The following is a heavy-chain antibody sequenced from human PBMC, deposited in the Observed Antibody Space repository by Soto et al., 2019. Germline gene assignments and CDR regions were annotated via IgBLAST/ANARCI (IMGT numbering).Heavy chain of an antibody. CDR2: IYYSGST. CDR1: GGSISSYY. D-gene: IGHD5-12*01. J-gene: IGHJ2*01. V-gene: IGHV4-59*01. CDR3: AREMATMIRYFDL. Sequence: QVQLQESGPGLVKPSETLSLTCTVSGGSISSYYWSWIRQPPGKGLEWIGYIYYSGSTNYNPSLKSRVTISVDTSKNQFSLKLSSVTAADTAVYYCAREMATMIRYFDLWGRGTLVTVSS.